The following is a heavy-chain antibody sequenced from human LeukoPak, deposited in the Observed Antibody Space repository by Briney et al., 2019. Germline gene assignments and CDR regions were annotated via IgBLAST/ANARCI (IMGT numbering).Heavy chain of an antibody. Sequence: GGSLRLSCAVSGFTLSSYWMHWFRQVPGKGLVWVSVINKDGTSATYADSVRGRFTISRDNAKNTLYLQMNSLRVEDTAVYYCAKAYSSSLAYFDYWGQGTLVTVSS. V-gene: IGHV3-74*01. CDR3: AKAYSSSLAYFDY. CDR2: INKDGTSA. CDR1: GFTLSSYW. D-gene: IGHD6-13*01. J-gene: IGHJ4*02.